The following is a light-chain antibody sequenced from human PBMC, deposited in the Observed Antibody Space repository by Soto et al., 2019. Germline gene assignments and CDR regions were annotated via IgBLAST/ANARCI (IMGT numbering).Light chain of an antibody. Sequence: LTQSPATLSLSPGERATLSCRASQSVSSYLAWYQQKPGQAPRLLIYEASNRATGITARFSGSGSGTDFTLTISSLEPEDFAVYYCQQRKNWPPLTFGGGTKVEIK. CDR1: QSVSSY. CDR2: EAS. V-gene: IGKV3-11*01. J-gene: IGKJ4*01. CDR3: QQRKNWPPLT.